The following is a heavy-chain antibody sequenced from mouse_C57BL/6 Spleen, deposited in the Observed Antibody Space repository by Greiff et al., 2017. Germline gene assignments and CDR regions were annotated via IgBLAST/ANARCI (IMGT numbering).Heavy chain of an antibody. D-gene: IGHD4-1*01. CDR3: ARLTGKAWFSY. J-gene: IGHJ3*01. CDR2: IDPSDSYT. V-gene: IGHV1-59*01. Sequence: QVQLQQPGAELVRPGTSVKLSCKASGYTFTSYWMHWVKQRPGQGLEWIGVIDPSDSYTNYNQKFKGTATLTVDTSSSTAYMQRISLTSEDSAVYYCARLTGKAWFSYWGQGTLVTVSA. CDR1: GYTFTSYW.